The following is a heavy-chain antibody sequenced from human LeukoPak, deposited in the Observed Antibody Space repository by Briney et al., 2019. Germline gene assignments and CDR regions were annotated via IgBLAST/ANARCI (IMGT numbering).Heavy chain of an antibody. CDR3: AKGRCTNGVCYLGLFDY. CDR1: GFTFSSYA. J-gene: IGHJ4*02. D-gene: IGHD2-8*01. V-gene: IGHV3-23*01. CDR2: ISGSGGST. Sequence: GGSLRLSCAASGFTFSSYAMSWVRQAPGKGLEWVSAISGSGGSTYYADSVKGRFTIPRDNSRNTLYLQMNSLRAEDTAVYYCAKGRCTNGVCYLGLFDYWDQGTLVTVSS.